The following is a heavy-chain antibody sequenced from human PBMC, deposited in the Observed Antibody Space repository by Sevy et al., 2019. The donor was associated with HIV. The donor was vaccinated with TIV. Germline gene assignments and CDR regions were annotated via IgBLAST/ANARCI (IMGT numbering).Heavy chain of an antibody. J-gene: IGHJ4*02. CDR2: TYYRSKWYD. CDR3: ARDRGVYSSGWWGDFFDY. CDR1: GDSVSSNSAA. Sequence: KQSQTLSLTCAISGDSVSSNSAAWNWIRQSPSRGLEWLGRTYYRSKWYDDYAVSVKSRITINPDTSKNQFSLQLNSVTPEDTAVYYCARDRGVYSSGWWGDFFDYWGQGTLVTVSS. V-gene: IGHV6-1*01. D-gene: IGHD6-19*01.